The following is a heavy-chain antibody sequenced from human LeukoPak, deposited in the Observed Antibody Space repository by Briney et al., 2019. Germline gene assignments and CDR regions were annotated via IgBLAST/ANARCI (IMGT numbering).Heavy chain of an antibody. CDR1: GFTFDDYA. J-gene: IGHJ4*02. V-gene: IGHV3-9*01. Sequence: GGSLRLSCAASGFTFDDYAMHWVRQAPGKGLEWVSGISWNSGSIGYADSVKGRFTISRDNAKNSLYLQMNSLRAEDTALYYCAKALTYSSSRVQFDYWGQGTLVTVSS. CDR2: ISWNSGSI. D-gene: IGHD6-6*01. CDR3: AKALTYSSSRVQFDY.